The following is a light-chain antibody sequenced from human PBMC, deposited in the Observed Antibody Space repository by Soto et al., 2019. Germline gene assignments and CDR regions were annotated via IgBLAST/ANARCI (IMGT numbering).Light chain of an antibody. CDR2: GAS. CDR3: QQYNNWLSWT. J-gene: IGKJ1*01. Sequence: EIVMTQSPATLSVSPGERATLSCSASQSVSSNLAWYQQKPGQAPRLLIYGASTRATGIPARFSGSGSGTEFTLTISSLQSEDFAVYYCQQYNNWLSWTFGQGTKVDIK. CDR1: QSVSSN. V-gene: IGKV3-15*01.